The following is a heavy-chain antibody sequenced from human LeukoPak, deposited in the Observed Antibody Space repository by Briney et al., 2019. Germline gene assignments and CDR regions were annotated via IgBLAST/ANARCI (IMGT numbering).Heavy chain of an antibody. Sequence: SQTLSLTCSVSGGSISSGGYYWSWLRQHPGKGLEWIGYFYHSGSSYYNPSLKSRVTISVDTSKNQFSLKLSSVTAADTAVYYCARDGGYSYGPFDYWGRGTLVTVSS. CDR2: FYHSGSS. CDR1: GGSISSGGYY. D-gene: IGHD5-18*01. CDR3: ARDGGYSYGPFDY. J-gene: IGHJ4*02. V-gene: IGHV4-31*03.